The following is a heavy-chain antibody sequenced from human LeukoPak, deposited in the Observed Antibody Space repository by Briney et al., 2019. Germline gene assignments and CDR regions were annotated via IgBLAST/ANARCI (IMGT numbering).Heavy chain of an antibody. J-gene: IGHJ5*02. CDR1: GGSISSYY. V-gene: IGHV4-4*07. CDR2: IYTSGST. CDR3: ARDRVQPKTAHNNWFDP. Sequence: PSETLSLTCTVSGGSISSYYWSWIRQPAGKGLEWIGRIYTSGSTNYNPSLKSRVTMSVDTSKNQFSLKLSSVTAADTAVYYCARDRVQPKTAHNNWFDPWGQGTLVTVSS.